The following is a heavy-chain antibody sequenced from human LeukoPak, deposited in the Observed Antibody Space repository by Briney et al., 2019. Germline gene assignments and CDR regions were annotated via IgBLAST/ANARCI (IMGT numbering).Heavy chain of an antibody. D-gene: IGHD6-19*01. V-gene: IGHV1-18*01. J-gene: IGHJ4*02. Sequence: ASVKVSCKASGYTFTIHGISWVRQAPGQGLEWMGRISGYNGNTGYAQNLQDRVTLTTDTSTTTAYMELRSLRSDDTAVYYCARTSSGWYLGDYWGQGTLVTVSS. CDR1: GYTFTIHG. CDR3: ARTSSGWYLGDY. CDR2: ISGYNGNT.